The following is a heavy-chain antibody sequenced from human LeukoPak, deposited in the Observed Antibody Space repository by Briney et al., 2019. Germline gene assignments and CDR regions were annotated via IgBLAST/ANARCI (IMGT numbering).Heavy chain of an antibody. Sequence: PSETLSLTCTVSGGSISSSSYYWGWIRQPPGKGLEWIGSIYYSGSTYYNPSLKSRVTISVDTSKNQFSLKLSSVTAADTAVYYCARGGPGAFDIWGQGTMVTVSS. CDR2: IYYSGST. CDR1: GGSISSSSYY. V-gene: IGHV4-39*01. CDR3: ARGGPGAFDI. D-gene: IGHD3-16*01. J-gene: IGHJ3*02.